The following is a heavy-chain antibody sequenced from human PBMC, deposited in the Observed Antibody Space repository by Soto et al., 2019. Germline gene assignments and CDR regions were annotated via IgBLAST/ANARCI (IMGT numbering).Heavy chain of an antibody. Sequence: GGSLRLSCVVYGFTFSTYSINWVRQSPGKGLEWVSSISSRSDIYYADSVKGRFTISRDNAKNSVSLQMNSLRAEDTAVSYCAREYTAWPLAYGLDVWGQGTTVTVSS. CDR1: GFTFSTYS. J-gene: IGHJ6*02. CDR3: AREYTAWPLAYGLDV. D-gene: IGHD2-2*02. CDR2: ISSRSDI. V-gene: IGHV3-21*01.